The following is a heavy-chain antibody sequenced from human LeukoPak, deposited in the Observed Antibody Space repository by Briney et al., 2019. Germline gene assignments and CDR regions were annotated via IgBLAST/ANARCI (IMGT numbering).Heavy chain of an antibody. CDR1: GGSFSGYY. Sequence: SETLSLTCAVYGGSFSGYYWSWIRQPPGKGLEWIGEINHSGSTNYNPSLKSRVTISVDTSKNQFSLKLSSVTAADTAVYYCARSDGYSGYGGSFDYWGQGTLVTVSS. CDR3: ARSDGYSGYGGSFDY. D-gene: IGHD5-12*01. J-gene: IGHJ4*02. V-gene: IGHV4-34*01. CDR2: INHSGST.